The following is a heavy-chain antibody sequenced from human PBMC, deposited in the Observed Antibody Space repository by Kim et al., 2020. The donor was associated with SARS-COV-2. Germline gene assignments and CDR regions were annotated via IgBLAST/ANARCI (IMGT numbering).Heavy chain of an antibody. J-gene: IGHJ4*02. V-gene: IGHV3-30*01. Sequence: YADAVKGRFSVSRDNSNNTLCLQMNSLRPEDTAVYYCARGYSSSCDLDFWGRGTLVAVSS. CDR3: ARGYSSSCDLDF. D-gene: IGHD6-13*01.